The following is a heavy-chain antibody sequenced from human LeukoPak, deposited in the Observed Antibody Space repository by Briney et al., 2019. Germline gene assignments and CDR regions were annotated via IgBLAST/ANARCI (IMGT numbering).Heavy chain of an antibody. CDR1: GGSISSYY. CDR2: IYYSGST. Sequence: SETLSLTCTVSGGSISSYYWSWIRQPPGKGLEWIGYIYYSGSTNYNPSLKSRVTISVDTSKNQFSLKLSSVTAADTAVYYCARDGSSWIGNWFDPWGQGTLVTVSS. CDR3: ARDGSSWIGNWFDP. V-gene: IGHV4-59*01. D-gene: IGHD6-13*01. J-gene: IGHJ5*02.